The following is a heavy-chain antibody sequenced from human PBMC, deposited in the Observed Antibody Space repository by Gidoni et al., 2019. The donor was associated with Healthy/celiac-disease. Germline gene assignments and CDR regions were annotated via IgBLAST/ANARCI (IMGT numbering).Heavy chain of an antibody. V-gene: IGHV3-7*01. J-gene: IGHJ4*02. CDR1: GFTFSSYW. CDR2: IKQDGSEK. Sequence: EVQLVESGGGLVQPGGSLRLSCAASGFTFSSYWMSWIRQAPGKGLEWVANIKQDGSEKYYVDSVKGRFTISRDNAKNSLYLQMNSLRAEDTAVYYCARDRYYDFWSGPQNGVADYDYWGQGTLVTVSS. CDR3: ARDRYYDFWSGPQNGVADYDY. D-gene: IGHD3-3*01.